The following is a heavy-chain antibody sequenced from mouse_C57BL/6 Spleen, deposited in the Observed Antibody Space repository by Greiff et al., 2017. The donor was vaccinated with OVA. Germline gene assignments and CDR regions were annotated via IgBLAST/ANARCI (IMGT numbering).Heavy chain of an antibody. Sequence: VQLQQSGAELVKPGASVKISCKASGYTFTDYYINWVKQRPGQGLEWIGKIGPGSGSTYYNEKFKGKATLTADKSSSTAYMQLSSLTSEDSSVYFCARSYYGSTVYYYAMDYWGQGTSVTVSS. V-gene: IGHV1-77*01. J-gene: IGHJ4*01. CDR3: ARSYYGSTVYYYAMDY. D-gene: IGHD1-1*01. CDR1: GYTFTDYY. CDR2: IGPGSGST.